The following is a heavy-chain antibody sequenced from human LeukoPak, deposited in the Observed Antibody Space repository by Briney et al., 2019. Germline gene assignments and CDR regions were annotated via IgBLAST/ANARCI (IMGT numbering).Heavy chain of an antibody. CDR3: ARGLLRFLEWLPSFWFDP. J-gene: IGHJ5*02. V-gene: IGHV4-59*08. Sequence: PSETLSLTCTVSGGSISSYYWSWIRQPPGKGLEWIGYIYYSGSTYYNPSLKSRVTISVDTSKNQFSLKLSSVTAADTAVYYCARGLLRFLEWLPSFWFDPWGQGTLVTVSS. CDR1: GGSISSYY. CDR2: IYYSGST. D-gene: IGHD3-3*01.